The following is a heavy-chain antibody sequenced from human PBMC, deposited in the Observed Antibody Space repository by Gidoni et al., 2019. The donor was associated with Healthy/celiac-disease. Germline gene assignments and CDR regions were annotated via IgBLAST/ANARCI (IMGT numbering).Heavy chain of an antibody. V-gene: IGHV3-53*01. J-gene: IGHJ6*02. CDR3: ARVGVAAAGTSYYYYYGMDV. CDR1: GFTVSSNY. D-gene: IGHD6-13*01. CDR2: IYSGGST. Sequence: EVQLVESGGGLIQHGGSLRLSCSASGFTVSSNYMSWVRQAPGKGLEWVSVIYSGGSTYYADSVKGRFTISRDNSKNTLYLQMNSLRAEDTAVYYCARVGVAAAGTSYYYYYGMDVWGQGTTVTVSS.